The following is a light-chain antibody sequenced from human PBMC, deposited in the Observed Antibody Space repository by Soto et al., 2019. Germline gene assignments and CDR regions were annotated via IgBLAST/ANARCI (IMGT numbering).Light chain of an antibody. V-gene: IGLV1-40*01. CDR1: SSNIGAGYD. Sequence: QSVLTQPPSVSGAPGQRVTISCTGSSSNIGAGYDVHWYQQLPGTAPKLLIYGNSNRPSGVPHRFSGSKSGTSASLAITGLQAEDEADYYCQSYDSSLSGWEVFGGGTKLTVL. J-gene: IGLJ3*02. CDR2: GNS. CDR3: QSYDSSLSGWEV.